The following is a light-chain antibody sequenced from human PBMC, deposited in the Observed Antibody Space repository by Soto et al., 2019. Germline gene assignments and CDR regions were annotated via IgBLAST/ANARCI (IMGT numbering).Light chain of an antibody. CDR3: QTYDSWPL. CDR2: DAS. J-gene: IGKJ5*01. Sequence: EIMMTQSPATLSVSPGERATLSCRASQSVKSSLAWYQQKPGQAPRLLIYDASNRATGIPARFSGSGSGTEFTLTISGLQSEDFAVYYCQTYDSWPLFGQGTRLAI. V-gene: IGKV3D-15*01. CDR1: QSVKSS.